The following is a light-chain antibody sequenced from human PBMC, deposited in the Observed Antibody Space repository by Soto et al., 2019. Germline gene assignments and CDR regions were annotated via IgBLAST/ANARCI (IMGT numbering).Light chain of an antibody. V-gene: IGKV1-12*01. CDR3: QQANSFPWT. Sequence: DIQMTQSPSTLSGSVGDRVTITCRASQTISGWLAWFQQKPGKAPNLLIYAASILQSGVPSRFSGSGSGTDFTLTITYLQPEDFATYYCQQANSFPWTFGQGTKVDIK. CDR2: AAS. J-gene: IGKJ1*01. CDR1: QTISGW.